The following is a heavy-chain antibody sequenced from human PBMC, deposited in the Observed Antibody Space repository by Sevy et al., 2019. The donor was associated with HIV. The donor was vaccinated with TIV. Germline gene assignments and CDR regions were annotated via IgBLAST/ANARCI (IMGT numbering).Heavy chain of an antibody. CDR2: ISGSGGST. V-gene: IGHV3-23*01. Sequence: GGSLRLSCAASGFTFSSYAMSWVRQAPGKGLEWVSAISGSGGSTYYADSVKGRFTISRDNSKNTLYLQMNSLRAEDTAVYYCAGYDSSGYYYNSYYYYYGMDVWCQGTTVTVSS. CDR1: GFTFSSYA. D-gene: IGHD3-22*01. CDR3: AGYDSSGYYYNSYYYYYGMDV. J-gene: IGHJ6*02.